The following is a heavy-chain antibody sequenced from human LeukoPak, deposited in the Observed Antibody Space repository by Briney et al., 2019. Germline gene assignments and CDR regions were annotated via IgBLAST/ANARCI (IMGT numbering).Heavy chain of an antibody. CDR3: ATELLWFGEHTDY. Sequence: PGGSLRLSCAAYGFTFNSYAMYWVRQAPGKGLEWVSSISSSSSYIYYADSVKGRFTISRDNAKNSLYLQMNSLRAEDTAVYYCATELLWFGEHTDYWGQGTLVTVSS. J-gene: IGHJ4*02. CDR2: ISSSSSYI. V-gene: IGHV3-21*01. CDR1: GFTFNSYA. D-gene: IGHD3-10*01.